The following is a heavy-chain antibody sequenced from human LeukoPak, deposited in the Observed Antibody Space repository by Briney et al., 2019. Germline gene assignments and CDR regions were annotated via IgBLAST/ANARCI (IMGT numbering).Heavy chain of an antibody. CDR2: INPNSGAT. CDR3: ARDFDYFDSSGLMDYYFDY. J-gene: IGHJ4*02. Sequence: GASVKVSCKASGYTFTGYYMHWVRQAPGQGLEWMGWINPNSGATNYAQKFQGRVTMTRDTSISTAYMELSRLTSDDTAVYYCARDFDYFDSSGLMDYYFDYWGQGTLVTVSS. V-gene: IGHV1-2*02. CDR1: GYTFTGYY. D-gene: IGHD3-22*01.